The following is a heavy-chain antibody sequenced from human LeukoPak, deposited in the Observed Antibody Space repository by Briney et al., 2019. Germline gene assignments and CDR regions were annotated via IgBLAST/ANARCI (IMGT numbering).Heavy chain of an antibody. Sequence: VISYDGSNKYYADSVKGRFTISRDNSKNTLYLQMNSLRAEDTAVYYCAKPYYDSSGYYYDYWGQGTLVTVSS. CDR2: ISYDGSNK. J-gene: IGHJ4*02. CDR3: AKPYYDSSGYYYDY. V-gene: IGHV3-30*18. D-gene: IGHD3-22*01.